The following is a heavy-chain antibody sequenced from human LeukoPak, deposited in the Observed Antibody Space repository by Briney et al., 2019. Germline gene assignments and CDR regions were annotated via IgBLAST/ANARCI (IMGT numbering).Heavy chain of an antibody. J-gene: IGHJ4*02. CDR3: AKKRYGDYPYY. Sequence: PGGSLRLSCAASGFTFSSYGMHWVRQAPGKGLEWVAVISYDGSNKYYADSVKGRFTISRDNSKNTLYLQMNSLRAEDTAVYYCAKKRYGDYPYYWGQGTLVTVSS. V-gene: IGHV3-30*18. CDR2: ISYDGSNK. D-gene: IGHD4-17*01. CDR1: GFTFSSYG.